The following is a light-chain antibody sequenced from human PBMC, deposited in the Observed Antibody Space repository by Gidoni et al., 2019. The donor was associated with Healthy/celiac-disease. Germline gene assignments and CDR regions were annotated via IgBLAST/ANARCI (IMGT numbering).Light chain of an antibody. CDR1: SSDVGGYNY. V-gene: IGLV2-14*01. J-gene: IGLJ1*01. Sequence: QSALPPPASVSGSPGQSITISCTGTSSDVGGYNYVSWYQQHPGKAPKLMIYDVSNRPSGVSNRFSGSKSGNTASLTISGLQAEDEADYHCSSYTSSSTPWVFGTGTKVTVL. CDR3: SSYTSSSTPWV. CDR2: DVS.